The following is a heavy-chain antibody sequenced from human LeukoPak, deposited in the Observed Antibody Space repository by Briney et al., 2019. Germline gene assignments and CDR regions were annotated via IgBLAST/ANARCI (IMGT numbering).Heavy chain of an antibody. CDR1: GFTFSSYS. V-gene: IGHV3-21*01. D-gene: IGHD4-17*01. CDR2: ISSSSSYI. Sequence: GGSLRLSCAASGFTFSSYSMNWVRQASGKGLEWVSSISSSSSYIYYADSVKGRFTISRDNAKNSLYLQMNSLRAEDTAVYYCAREDIMTTVTTEDYWGQGTLVTVSS. J-gene: IGHJ4*02. CDR3: AREDIMTTVTTEDY.